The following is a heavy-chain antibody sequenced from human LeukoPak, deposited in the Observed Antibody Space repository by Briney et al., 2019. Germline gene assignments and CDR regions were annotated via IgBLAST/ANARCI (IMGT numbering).Heavy chain of an antibody. D-gene: IGHD3-16*02. CDR3: AKDIRYTQLGYFDY. CDR1: GFTFDDYA. CDR2: ISWNSGSI. V-gene: IGHV3-9*01. Sequence: PGRSLRLSCAASGFTFDDYAMHWVRQAPGKGLEWVSGISWNSGSIGYADSVKGRFTISRDNAKNSLYLQMNSLRAEDTALYYCAKDIRYTQLGYFDYWGQGTLVTVSS. J-gene: IGHJ4*02.